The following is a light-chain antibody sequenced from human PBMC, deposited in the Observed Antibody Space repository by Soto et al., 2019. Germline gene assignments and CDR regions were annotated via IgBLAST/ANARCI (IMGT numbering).Light chain of an antibody. Sequence: EIVLTQSPGTLSLSSGERATLSCRASQSVRSNYLAWYQQKPGQAPRLLIYGASSRATGIPDRFGGRGSRTDFPLTSSRLEPEDVAVYYCQQYASSPLTFGGGTKVEIK. J-gene: IGKJ4*01. CDR3: QQYASSPLT. CDR1: QSVRSNY. CDR2: GAS. V-gene: IGKV3-20*01.